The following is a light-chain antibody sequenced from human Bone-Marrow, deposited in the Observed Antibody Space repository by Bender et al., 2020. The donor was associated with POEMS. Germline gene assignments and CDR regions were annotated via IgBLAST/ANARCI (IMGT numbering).Light chain of an antibody. V-gene: IGLV3-21*02. CDR3: QAWDSSTAE. CDR2: DDS. Sequence: SYVLTQPPSVSVAPGQTARITCGGNNIGSKSVHWYRQKPGQAPVLVVYDDSDRPSGIPERFSGSNSGNTATLTISGTQAMDEADYYCQAWDSSTAEFGGGTKLTVL. CDR1: NIGSKS. J-gene: IGLJ2*01.